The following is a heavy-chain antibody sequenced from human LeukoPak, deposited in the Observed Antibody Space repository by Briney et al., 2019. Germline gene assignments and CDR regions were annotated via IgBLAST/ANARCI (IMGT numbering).Heavy chain of an antibody. J-gene: IGHJ4*02. CDR2: ISGNGAHP. CDR3: AKAVDGRGYYFERGADF. CDR1: GFTFSSYT. V-gene: IGHV3-23*01. D-gene: IGHD3-22*01. Sequence: GGSLRLSCAASGFTFSSYTMSWVRQAPGKGLEWVSSISGNGAHPYYADSVRGRFSISRDFSRNAVFLQMSSLRVEDTATYYCAKAVDGRGYYFERGADFWGQGTMVTVSS.